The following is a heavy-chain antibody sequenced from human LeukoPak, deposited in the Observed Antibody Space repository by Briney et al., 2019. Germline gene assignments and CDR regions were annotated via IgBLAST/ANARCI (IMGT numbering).Heavy chain of an antibody. V-gene: IGHV3-48*02. CDR3: ARGPPMFTP. D-gene: IGHD3-10*01. CDR2: ISISSDTI. Sequence: GGSLTLSCATSRFTFRNYAMNWVRQAPGKGLEWVSYISISSDTIYYADSVKGRFTISRDNAKNSLYLQMNSLRDDDTAVYYCARGPPMFTPWGQGTLVAVSS. J-gene: IGHJ5*02. CDR1: RFTFRNYA.